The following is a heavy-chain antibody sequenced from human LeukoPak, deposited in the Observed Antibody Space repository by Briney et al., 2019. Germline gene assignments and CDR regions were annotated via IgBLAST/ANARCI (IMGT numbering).Heavy chain of an antibody. CDR1: GFTFSSYA. CDR3: AKGRLGTAMWGLDY. CDR2: ISGSGGST. J-gene: IGHJ4*02. D-gene: IGHD2-21*02. Sequence: GGSLRLSRAASGFTFSSYAMSWVRQAAGKGLEWVSAISGSGGSTYYADSVKGRFTISRDNSKNTLYLQMNSLRAEDTAVYYCAKGRLGTAMWGLDYWGQGTLVTVSS. V-gene: IGHV3-23*01.